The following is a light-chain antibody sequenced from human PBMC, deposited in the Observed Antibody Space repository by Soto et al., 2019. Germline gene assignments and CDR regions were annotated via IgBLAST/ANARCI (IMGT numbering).Light chain of an antibody. J-gene: IGKJ2*01. CDR3: QQYGTSPPMYT. CDR1: QSFSGNY. Sequence: EIVLTQSPGTLSLSPGERATLSCRASQSFSGNYLAWYQQKPGQAPRLLIYGVSSRATGIPDRFSGSGSGTDFTLSISRLEPEDFAVYSCQQYGTSPPMYTFGQGTKLEIK. V-gene: IGKV3-20*01. CDR2: GVS.